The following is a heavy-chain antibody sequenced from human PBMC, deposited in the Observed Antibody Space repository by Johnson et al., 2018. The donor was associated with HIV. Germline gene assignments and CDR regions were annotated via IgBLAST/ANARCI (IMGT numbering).Heavy chain of an antibody. CDR3: AKDERQLGGWSHAFDM. Sequence: QVQLVESGGGVVQPGRSLRLSCAASGFTFSSYDMHWVRQAPGKRLAWVALISYDGSNKDYADSVKGQFTISRDNSKNTMYLQMKSLRGEDTAIYYCAKDERQLGGWSHAFDMWGQGTKVSVSS. V-gene: IGHV3-30*18. D-gene: IGHD7-27*01. CDR2: ISYDGSNK. J-gene: IGHJ3*02. CDR1: GFTFSSYD.